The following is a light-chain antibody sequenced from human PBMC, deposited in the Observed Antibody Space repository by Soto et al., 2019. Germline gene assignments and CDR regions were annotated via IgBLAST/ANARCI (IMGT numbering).Light chain of an antibody. Sequence: EIVMTQSPATLSVSPGERATLSCRASQSVSSNLAWYQQKPGQAPRLLIYGAYTRAAGIPARFSGSGSGTEFTLPISSLQSEDFAFYYCQHYSNWPPWTFGQGTKVEIK. CDR2: GAY. V-gene: IGKV3-15*01. CDR1: QSVSSN. CDR3: QHYSNWPPWT. J-gene: IGKJ1*01.